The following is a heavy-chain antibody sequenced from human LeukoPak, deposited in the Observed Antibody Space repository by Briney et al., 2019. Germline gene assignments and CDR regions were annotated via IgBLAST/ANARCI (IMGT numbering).Heavy chain of an antibody. Sequence: SETLSLTCIVSGYSISSGYYWGWIRQPPGKGLEWIGSIYHSGSSLYNPSLKSRVTISVDTSKNQFSLKLSSVTAADTAVYYCASYSGWYNAFDIWGQGTMVTVSS. CDR1: GYSISSGYY. CDR3: ASYSGWYNAFDI. CDR2: IYHSGSS. V-gene: IGHV4-38-2*02. D-gene: IGHD6-19*01. J-gene: IGHJ3*02.